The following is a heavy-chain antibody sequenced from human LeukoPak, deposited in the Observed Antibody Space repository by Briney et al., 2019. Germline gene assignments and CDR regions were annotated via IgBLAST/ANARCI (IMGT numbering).Heavy chain of an antibody. CDR3: AKDHYWSIDY. D-gene: IGHD3-3*01. J-gene: IGHJ4*02. CDR2: IKGDGIST. Sequence: TGGSLRLSCAASGFDFSSNWMHWVRHAPGQGLVWVSRIKGDGISTNYADSVKGRFTISRDIAKNMLYLQMNSLRAEDTGVYYCAKDHYWSIDYWGRGTLVTVSS. CDR1: GFDFSSNW. V-gene: IGHV3-74*01.